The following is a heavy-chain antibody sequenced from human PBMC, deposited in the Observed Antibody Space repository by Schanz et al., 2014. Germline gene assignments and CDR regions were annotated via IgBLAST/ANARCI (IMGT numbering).Heavy chain of an antibody. V-gene: IGHV1-69*04. CDR1: GGTFVTFF. J-gene: IGHJ4*02. D-gene: IGHD2-15*01. Sequence: QVHLVQSGAEVKEPGSSVKVSCKPSGGTFVTFFFTWVRQAPGQGPQWMGRSSPLLGVANYAQEFQGRLTITADTSTSTAYMELSSLRSEDTAVYYCATCSGGTCHAKPVLDNWGQGTLVTVSS. CDR3: ATCSGGTCHAKPVLDN. CDR2: SSPLLGVA.